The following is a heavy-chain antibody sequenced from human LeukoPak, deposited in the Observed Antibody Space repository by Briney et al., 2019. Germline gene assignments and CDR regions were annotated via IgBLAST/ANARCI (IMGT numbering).Heavy chain of an antibody. V-gene: IGHV3-20*04. CDR3: ARAVAGTSGFDI. Sequence: GGSLRLSCAASGFTLDDYGMSWVRPAPGKGLEWVSDINWNGGSTGYADTLKGRFTISRDNAKNSLYLQMNSLRAEDTALYYCARAVAGTSGFDIWGQGTMVTVSS. CDR2: INWNGGST. J-gene: IGHJ3*02. D-gene: IGHD6-19*01. CDR1: GFTLDDYG.